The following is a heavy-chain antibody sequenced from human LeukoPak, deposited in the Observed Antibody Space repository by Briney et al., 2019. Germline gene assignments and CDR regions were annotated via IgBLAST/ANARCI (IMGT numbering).Heavy chain of an antibody. CDR3: AKPQYSGSPPQDY. V-gene: IGHV3-23*01. J-gene: IGHJ4*02. Sequence: GGSLRLSCAASGFTFSSYGMSWVRQAPGKGLEWVSGISGGSTFYADSVQGRFTISSDNSKNTLYLQMNSLRAEDTAVYYCAKPQYSGSPPQDYWGQGTLVTVSS. CDR2: ISGGST. CDR1: GFTFSSYG. D-gene: IGHD1-26*01.